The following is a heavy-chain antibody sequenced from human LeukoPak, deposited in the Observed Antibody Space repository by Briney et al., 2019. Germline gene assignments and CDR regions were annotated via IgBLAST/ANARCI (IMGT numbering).Heavy chain of an antibody. D-gene: IGHD2-21*01. J-gene: IGHJ4*02. V-gene: IGHV3-21*01. CDR2: ITSSGTYI. CDR1: GFTFSDYS. Sequence: GGSLRLSCAASGFTFSDYSMNWVRQAPGKGLEWVSSITSSGTYIYYADSVKGRFTISRDNAKNSLYLQMNSLRAEDTAVYYCARDRVNIVVVSASEYWGQGTLVTVSS. CDR3: ARDRVNIVVVSASEY.